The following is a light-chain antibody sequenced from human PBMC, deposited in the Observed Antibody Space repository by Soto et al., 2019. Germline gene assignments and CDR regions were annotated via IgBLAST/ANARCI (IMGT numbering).Light chain of an antibody. Sequence: EIVLTQSPGTLSLSPGEGATLSCRASQSVRNNYLAWYQQKPGQAPRLLISGASSRATGVPDRFSGSGSGTDFTLTISRLESEDFAVYYCQRYGSSPPHTVGQGTRLEIK. J-gene: IGKJ2*01. CDR1: QSVRNNY. CDR2: GAS. V-gene: IGKV3-20*01. CDR3: QRYGSSPPHT.